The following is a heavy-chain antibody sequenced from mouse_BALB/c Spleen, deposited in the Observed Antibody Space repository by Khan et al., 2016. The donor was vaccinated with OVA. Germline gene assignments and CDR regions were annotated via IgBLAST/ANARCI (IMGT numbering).Heavy chain of an antibody. D-gene: IGHD1-1*01. CDR2: IYPSDSYT. Sequence: QVQLQQSGAELVRPGASVKLSCKASGYTFTRYWINWVKQRPGQGLEWIGNIYPSDSYTDYDQKFKDKATLTVDKSSSTAYMQLSSPTSADSAVYYCTRHGSSYDAMDYWGQGTSVTVSS. J-gene: IGHJ4*01. CDR3: TRHGSSYDAMDY. CDR1: GYTFTRYW. V-gene: IGHV1-69*02.